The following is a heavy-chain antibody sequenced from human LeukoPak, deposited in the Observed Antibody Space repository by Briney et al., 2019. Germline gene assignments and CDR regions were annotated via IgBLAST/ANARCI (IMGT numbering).Heavy chain of an antibody. V-gene: IGHV3-30-3*01. D-gene: IGHD3-3*01. CDR2: ISYDGSNK. Sequence: GGSLRLSCAASGFTFSSYAMHWVRQAPGKGLEWVAVISYDGSNKYYADSVKGRFTISRDNSKNTLYLQMNSLRAEDTAVYYCARDHYDFWSGYYTVDYWGQRTLVTVSS. J-gene: IGHJ4*02. CDR3: ARDHYDFWSGYYTVDY. CDR1: GFTFSSYA.